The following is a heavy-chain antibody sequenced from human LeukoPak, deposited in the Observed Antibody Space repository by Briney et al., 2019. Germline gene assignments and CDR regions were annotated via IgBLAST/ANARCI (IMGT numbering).Heavy chain of an antibody. Sequence: SVKVSCKASGGTFSSYAISWVRQAPGQGLEWMGGIIPIFGTANYAQKFQGRVTITADESTSTAYMELSSLTSEDMAVYYCARDYYDTSDYPTDDTFDIWGQGTMVTVSS. V-gene: IGHV1-69*13. D-gene: IGHD3-22*01. CDR2: IIPIFGTA. CDR1: GGTFSSYA. J-gene: IGHJ3*02. CDR3: ARDYYDTSDYPTDDTFDI.